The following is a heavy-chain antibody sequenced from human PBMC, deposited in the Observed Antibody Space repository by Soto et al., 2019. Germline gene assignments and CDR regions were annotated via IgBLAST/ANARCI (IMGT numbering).Heavy chain of an antibody. CDR3: ARGLFNWMAGYYYYMDV. Sequence: QVQLVQSGAEVKKPGASVKVSCKASGYTFTSYDINWVRQATGQGLEWMGWMNPNSGNTGYAQKFQGRVTMTRNTSISTAYMELSSLRSEDTAVYYCARGLFNWMAGYYYYMDVWGKGTTVTVSS. CDR2: MNPNSGNT. CDR1: GYTFTSYD. V-gene: IGHV1-8*01. J-gene: IGHJ6*03. D-gene: IGHD1-20*01.